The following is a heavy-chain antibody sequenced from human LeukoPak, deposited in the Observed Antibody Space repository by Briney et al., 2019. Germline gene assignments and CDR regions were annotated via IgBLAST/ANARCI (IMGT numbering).Heavy chain of an antibody. Sequence: ASVTVSCTASGGTFSSYAISWVRQAPGQGLEWMGGIIPIFGTANYAHKFQGRVTITADESTSTAYMELSSLRSEDTAVYYCASGSSQATTSFYFDYWGQGTLVTVSS. J-gene: IGHJ4*02. V-gene: IGHV1-69*13. D-gene: IGHD5-24*01. CDR3: ASGSSQATTSFYFDY. CDR1: GGTFSSYA. CDR2: IIPIFGTA.